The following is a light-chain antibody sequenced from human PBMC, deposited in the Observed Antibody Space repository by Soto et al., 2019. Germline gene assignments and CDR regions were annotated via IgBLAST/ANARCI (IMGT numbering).Light chain of an antibody. CDR1: RSLFYSPHNKSY. CDR2: WAS. J-gene: IGKJ2*01. Sequence: DIVMTQSPDSLAVSLGERATINCTSGRSLFYSPHNKSYLAWYQQKVGQPPQMLIYWASTRASVGPDRFRGSGSVTDFTLTISSLQADDVAVYYCQQYYRAPRTFGQGTKVE. CDR3: QQYYRAPRT. V-gene: IGKV4-1*01.